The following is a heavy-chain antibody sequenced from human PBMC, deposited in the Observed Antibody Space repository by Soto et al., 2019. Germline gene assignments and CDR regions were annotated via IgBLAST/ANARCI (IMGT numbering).Heavy chain of an antibody. CDR2: INRSGST. D-gene: IGHD6-13*01. J-gene: IGHJ5*02. Sequence: PWETLSLTCAVYGGSFSGYYWSWIRQPPGKGLEWIGEINRSGSTNYNPSLKSRVTISVDTSKHQFSPKLNSVTAADPALYYCAKGSKEHLVRPNNWFDPWGQGTLVTVTS. CDR3: AKGSKEHLVRPNNWFDP. V-gene: IGHV4-34*01. CDR1: GGSFSGYY.